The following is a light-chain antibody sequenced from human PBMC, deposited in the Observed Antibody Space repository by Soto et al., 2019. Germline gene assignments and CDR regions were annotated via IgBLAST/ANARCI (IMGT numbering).Light chain of an antibody. CDR2: DAS. CDR1: QSLNYY. CDR3: QQRSKWPPT. Sequence: EIVLTQSPATLSLSPGERATLSCRASQSLNYYLAWYQQKPGQAPRLLIYDASNRATGIPARFSGSGSGTDFTLTISSLEPEDFAVYYCQQRSKWPPTFGQGTKVDIK. J-gene: IGKJ1*01. V-gene: IGKV3-11*01.